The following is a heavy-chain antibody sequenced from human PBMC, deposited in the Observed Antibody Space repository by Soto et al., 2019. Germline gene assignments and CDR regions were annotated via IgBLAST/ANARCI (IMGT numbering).Heavy chain of an antibody. CDR3: AKGVAATTIDY. CDR2: ISYDGSNK. V-gene: IGHV3-30*18. D-gene: IGHD2-15*01. J-gene: IGHJ4*02. Sequence: GGSLRLCCAASGFTFSSYGMHWVRQAPGKGLEWVAVISYDGSNKYYADSVKGRFTISRDNSKNTLYLQMNSLRAEDTAVYYCAKGVAATTIDYWGQGTLVTVSS. CDR1: GFTFSSYG.